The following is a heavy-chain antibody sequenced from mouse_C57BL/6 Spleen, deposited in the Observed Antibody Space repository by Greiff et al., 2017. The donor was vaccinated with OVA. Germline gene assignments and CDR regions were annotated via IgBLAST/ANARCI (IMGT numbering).Heavy chain of an antibody. Sequence: VQLQQSGAELVMPGASVKLSCKASGYTFTSYWMHWVKQRPGQGLEWIGEIDPSDSYTNYNQKFKGKSTLTVDKSSSTAYMQLSSLTSEDSAVYYCAKGAYYDYFFAYWGQGTLVTVSA. CDR2: IDPSDSYT. J-gene: IGHJ3*01. V-gene: IGHV1-69*01. CDR3: AKGAYYDYFFAY. D-gene: IGHD2-4*01. CDR1: GYTFTSYW.